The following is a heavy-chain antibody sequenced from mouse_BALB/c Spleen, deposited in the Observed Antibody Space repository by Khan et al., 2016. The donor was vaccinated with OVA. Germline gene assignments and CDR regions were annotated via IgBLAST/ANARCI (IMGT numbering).Heavy chain of an antibody. V-gene: IGHV7-3*02. CDR3: ARVDYGYGFAY. CDR1: GFTFSDYY. Sequence: EVELVESGGGLVEPGGSLRLSCATSGFTFSDYYMSWVRQPPGKALEWLGFIRKKASGYTTESSAYVKGRFTISRDNAQSIRYRQRNSLRAEDRATNYCARVDYGYGFAYWGQGTLVTVSS. D-gene: IGHD1-2*01. J-gene: IGHJ3*01. CDR2: IRKKASGYTT.